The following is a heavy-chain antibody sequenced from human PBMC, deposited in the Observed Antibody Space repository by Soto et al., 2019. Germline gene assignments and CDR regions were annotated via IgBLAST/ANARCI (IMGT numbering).Heavy chain of an antibody. CDR3: ARVSSRWGLVNYFDY. CDR1: GCSLSSVTYY. CDR2: IYYSGST. V-gene: IGHV4-61*01. J-gene: IGHJ4*02. D-gene: IGHD6-13*01. Sequence: SETLSLTCTVSGCSLSSVTYYWSWIRQPPGKGLECIGYIYYSGSTNYNASLQSRLTISVDTSKNQFSLKLSSVTAADTAVYYCARVSSRWGLVNYFDYWGQGPLVTVS.